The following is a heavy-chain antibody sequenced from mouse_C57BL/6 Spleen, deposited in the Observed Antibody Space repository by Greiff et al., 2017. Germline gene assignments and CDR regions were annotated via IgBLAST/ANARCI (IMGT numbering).Heavy chain of an antibody. CDR3: ARSYGNYGSDLDY. D-gene: IGHD2-1*01. CDR1: GYTFTSYG. J-gene: IGHJ2*01. V-gene: IGHV1-81*01. Sequence: VQLQQSGAELSRPGASVKLSCKASGYTFTSYGISWVKQRTGQGLEWIGEIYPGDGDTNYNGKFKGKATLTADKSSSTAYMQLSSLTSEDSAVYFCARSYGNYGSDLDYWGQGTTLTVSS. CDR2: IYPGDGDT.